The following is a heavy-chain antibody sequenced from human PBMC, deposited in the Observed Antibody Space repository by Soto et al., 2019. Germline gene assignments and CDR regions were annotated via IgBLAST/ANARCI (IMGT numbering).Heavy chain of an antibody. CDR2: IYYSGST. CDR1: GGSISSYY. J-gene: IGHJ4*02. CDR3: VRDSPGTTFFDY. D-gene: IGHD1-1*01. Sequence: SETLSLTCTVSGGSISSYYWSWIRQPPGKGLEWIGYIYYSGSTNYNPSLKSRVTISVDTSKNQFSLKLSSVTAADTAVYYCVRDSPGTTFFDYWGQGALVTVSS. V-gene: IGHV4-59*01.